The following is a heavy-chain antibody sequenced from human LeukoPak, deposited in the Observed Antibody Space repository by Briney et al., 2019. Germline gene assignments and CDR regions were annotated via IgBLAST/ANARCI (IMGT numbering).Heavy chain of an antibody. CDR1: GFTFSSYG. Sequence: GRSLRLSCAASGFTFSSYGMHWVRQAPGKGLEWVAVISYDGSNTYYADSVKGRFTISRDNSKNMLYLQMNSLRAEDTAVYYCAKPYYYGPRSYMDYWGQGTLVTVSS. V-gene: IGHV3-30*18. D-gene: IGHD3-10*01. CDR2: ISYDGSNT. CDR3: AKPYYYGPRSYMDY. J-gene: IGHJ4*02.